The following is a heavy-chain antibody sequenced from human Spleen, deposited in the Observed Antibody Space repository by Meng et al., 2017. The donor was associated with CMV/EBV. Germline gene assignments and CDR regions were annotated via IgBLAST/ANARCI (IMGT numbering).Heavy chain of an antibody. D-gene: IGHD2-21*01. CDR3: AKDRVAYTNYPYGMDV. Sequence: GESLKISCAASGFTFDDYTMHWVRQAPGKGLEWVSLISWDGGSTYYADSVKGRFTISRDNSKNTLYLQMGSLRPGDTAVYYCAKDRVAYTNYPYGMDVWGQGTTVTVSS. CDR1: GFTFDDYT. CDR2: ISWDGGST. J-gene: IGHJ6*02. V-gene: IGHV3-43*01.